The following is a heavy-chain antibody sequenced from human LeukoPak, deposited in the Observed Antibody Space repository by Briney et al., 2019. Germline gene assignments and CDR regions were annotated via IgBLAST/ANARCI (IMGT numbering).Heavy chain of an antibody. Sequence: GGSLRLSCAASAFTFSGYAMSWVRQAAGKGLEWVSLICGRGYSTYYADSVKGLFTISRDDSNNTLSLQMNGLRADDTALYYCPTSGSGTSRPSSWRQGTLVTVSS. CDR3: PTSGSGTSRPSS. J-gene: IGHJ5*02. CDR2: ICGRGYST. V-gene: IGHV3-23*01. D-gene: IGHD3-10*01. CDR1: AFTFSGYA.